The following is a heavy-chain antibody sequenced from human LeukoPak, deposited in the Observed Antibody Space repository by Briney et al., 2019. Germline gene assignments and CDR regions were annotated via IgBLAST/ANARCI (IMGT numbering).Heavy chain of an antibody. V-gene: IGHV3-49*04. CDR1: GFNFGAYA. J-gene: IGHJ5*02. D-gene: IGHD2-2*01. Sequence: GRSLRLSCTASGFNFGAYAMSWVRQAPGKGLEWVGFVTSQAFGGRIEYAASVRGRFTISRDDSKSTAYLQMNSLKTEDTAVYFCTRNDRGCSSTSCYAGRFDPWGQGTQVTVSS. CDR2: VTSQAFGGRI. CDR3: TRNDRGCSSTSCYAGRFDP.